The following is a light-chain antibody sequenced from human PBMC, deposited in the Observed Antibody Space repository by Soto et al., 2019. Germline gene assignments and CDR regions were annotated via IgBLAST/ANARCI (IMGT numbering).Light chain of an antibody. CDR3: QQYGSSLWT. CDR1: QSVSSY. CDR2: GAS. Sequence: VRLPQSPSTLSLSPGESATLSCRASQSVSSYLAWYQQKPGQAPRLLIYGASSRATGIPDRFSGSGSGTDFTLTISRLEPEDFAVYYCQQYGSSLWTFGQGTKVDI. V-gene: IGKV3-20*01. J-gene: IGKJ1*01.